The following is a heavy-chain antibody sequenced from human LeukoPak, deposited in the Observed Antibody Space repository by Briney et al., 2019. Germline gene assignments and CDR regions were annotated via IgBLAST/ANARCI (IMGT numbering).Heavy chain of an antibody. V-gene: IGHV4-61*02. CDR1: GGSISSGSYY. CDR2: IYTSGST. CDR3: ARERYCSSTSCYIPYYFDY. Sequence: SETLSLTCTVSGGSISSGSYYWSWIRQPAGKGLEWIGRIYTSGSTNYNPSLKSRVTISVDTSKNQFSLKLSSVTAADTAVYYCARERYCSSTSCYIPYYFDYWGQGTLVTVSS. J-gene: IGHJ4*02. D-gene: IGHD2-2*02.